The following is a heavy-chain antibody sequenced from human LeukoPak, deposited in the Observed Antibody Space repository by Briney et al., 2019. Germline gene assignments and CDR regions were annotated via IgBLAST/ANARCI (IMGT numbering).Heavy chain of an antibody. D-gene: IGHD3-16*02. CDR2: INPSGGST. CDR3: ARGRLRLGELSFQDFDY. V-gene: IGHV1-46*01. CDR1: GYTFTSYY. J-gene: IGHJ4*02. Sequence: ASVKVSCKASGYTFTSYYMHWVRQAPGQGLEWMGIINPSGGSTSYAQKFQGRVTMTRDTSTNTVYMELSSLRSEDTAVYYCARGRLRLGELSFQDFDYWGQGTLVTVSS.